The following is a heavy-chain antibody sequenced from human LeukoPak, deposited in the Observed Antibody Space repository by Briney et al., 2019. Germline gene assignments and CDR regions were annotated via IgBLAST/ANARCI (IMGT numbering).Heavy chain of an antibody. CDR3: ARGSKDGYNYYYYYYYMDV. J-gene: IGHJ6*03. CDR1: GGSISSYS. D-gene: IGHD5-24*01. Sequence: PSETLSLTCTVSGGSISSYSWSWIRQPPGKGLEWIGEINHSGSTNYNPSLKGRVTISVDTSKNQFSLKLSSVTAADTAVYYCARGSKDGYNYYYYYYYMDVWGKGTTVTVSS. CDR2: INHSGST. V-gene: IGHV4-34*01.